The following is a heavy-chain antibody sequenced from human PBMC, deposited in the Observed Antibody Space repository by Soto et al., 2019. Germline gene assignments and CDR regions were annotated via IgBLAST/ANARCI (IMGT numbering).Heavy chain of an antibody. D-gene: IGHD3-3*01. Sequence: GGSLRLSCAASGFTFSSYSMNWVRQAPGKGLEWVSSISSSSSYIYYADSVKGRFTISRDNAKNSLYLQMNSLRAEDTAVYYCARDHTKFLEGYFDYWGQGTLVTVSS. CDR1: GFTFSSYS. V-gene: IGHV3-21*01. CDR2: ISSSSSYI. J-gene: IGHJ4*02. CDR3: ARDHTKFLEGYFDY.